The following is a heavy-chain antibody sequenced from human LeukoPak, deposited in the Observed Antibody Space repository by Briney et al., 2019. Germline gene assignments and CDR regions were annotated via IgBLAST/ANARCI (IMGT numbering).Heavy chain of an antibody. CDR3: ARPRFPYYRLSGPDYYYMDV. CDR2: IIPIFGTT. D-gene: IGHD2-21*01. CDR1: GYTFTRYY. J-gene: IGHJ6*03. V-gene: IGHV1-69*06. Sequence: ASVKVSCKASGYTFTRYYMSWVRQAPGQGLEWMGGIIPIFGTTNYAQKFQGRVTITADKSTTTVYMELSSLRSEDTAVYYCARPRFPYYRLSGPDYYYMDVWGKGTTVTVSS.